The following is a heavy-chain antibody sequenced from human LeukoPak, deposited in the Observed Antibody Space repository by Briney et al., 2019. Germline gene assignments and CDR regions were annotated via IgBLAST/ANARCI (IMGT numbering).Heavy chain of an antibody. D-gene: IGHD3-10*01. CDR1: GFTLSSYG. CDR2: ISYDGSNK. J-gene: IGHJ4*02. CDR3: AKDPTMVRGVKFWGYYFDY. V-gene: IGHV3-30*18. Sequence: PGGSLRLSCAASGFTLSSYGTHWVRQAPGKGLEWVAVISYDGSNKYYADSVKGRFTISRDNSKNTLYLQMNSLRAEDTAVYYCAKDPTMVRGVKFWGYYFDYWGQGTLVTVSS.